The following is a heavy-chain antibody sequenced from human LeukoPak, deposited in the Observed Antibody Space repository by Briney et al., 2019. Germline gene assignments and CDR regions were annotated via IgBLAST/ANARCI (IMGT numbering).Heavy chain of an antibody. CDR1: GFTLSSYG. D-gene: IGHD3-10*01. Sequence: PGGSLRLSCAASGFTLSSYGMHWVRQAPGKGLEWVAVIPYDGSNKYYADSVKGRFTISRDNSKNTLYLQMNSLRAEDTAVYYCAKDRDVWFGEAWDYYYYGMDVWGQGTTVTVSS. CDR3: AKDRDVWFGEAWDYYYYGMDV. V-gene: IGHV3-30*18. J-gene: IGHJ6*02. CDR2: IPYDGSNK.